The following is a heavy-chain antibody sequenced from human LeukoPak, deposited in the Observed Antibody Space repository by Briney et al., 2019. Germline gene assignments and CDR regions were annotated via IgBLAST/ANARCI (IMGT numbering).Heavy chain of an antibody. V-gene: IGHV1-18*01. D-gene: IGHD2-15*01. Sequence: ASVKVSCKASGYTFTSYGISWVRQAHGQGLEWMGWISAYNGNTNYAQKLQGRVTMTTDTSTSTAYMELRSLRSDDTAVYYCAIPDPYLLLSDWFDPWGQGTLVTVSS. CDR1: GYTFTSYG. CDR3: AIPDPYLLLSDWFDP. J-gene: IGHJ5*02. CDR2: ISAYNGNT.